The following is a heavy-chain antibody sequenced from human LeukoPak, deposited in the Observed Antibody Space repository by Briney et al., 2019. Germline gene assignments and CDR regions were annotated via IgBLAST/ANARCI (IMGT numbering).Heavy chain of an antibody. V-gene: IGHV3-74*01. D-gene: IGHD3-16*01. CDR2: IYSDGSIT. Sequence: GGSLRHSCAASGFTFSSYWMYWVRKPPGKGLVWVSRIYSDGSITDYADSVKGRFTISRDNGKNTLSVQMNSLRADDTAVYYCARGPLGGATGSAFDNWGQGTMVTVSS. CDR1: GFTFSSYW. CDR3: ARGPLGGATGSAFDN. J-gene: IGHJ3*02.